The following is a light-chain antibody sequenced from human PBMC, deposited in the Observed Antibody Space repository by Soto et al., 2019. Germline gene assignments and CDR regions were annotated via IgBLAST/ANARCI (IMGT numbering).Light chain of an antibody. CDR3: QSYHNSLSGSGV. J-gene: IGLJ2*01. CDR1: SSNIGAGYD. Sequence: QSVLTQPPSVSGAPGQRVTISCTGSSSNIGAGYDVHWYQQLPGTAPKLLIYDNSNRPSGVPDRFSGSKSDTSASLAITGLQAEDEADYYCQSYHNSLSGSGVFGGGTKLNVL. CDR2: DNS. V-gene: IGLV1-40*01.